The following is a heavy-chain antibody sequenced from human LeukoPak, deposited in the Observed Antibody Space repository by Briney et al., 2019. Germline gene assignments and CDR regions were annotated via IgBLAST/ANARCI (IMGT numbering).Heavy chain of an antibody. D-gene: IGHD3-9*01. Sequence: PGGSLRLSCAASGFTFSSYNMNWVRQAPGKGLEWVSSISSSSNYIYYADSVKGRFTISRDNAKNSLYLQMNSLRAEDTAVYYCARDVLTILGAFDIWGQGTMVTVSS. CDR1: GFTFSSYN. J-gene: IGHJ3*02. CDR3: ARDVLTILGAFDI. V-gene: IGHV3-21*01. CDR2: ISSSSNYI.